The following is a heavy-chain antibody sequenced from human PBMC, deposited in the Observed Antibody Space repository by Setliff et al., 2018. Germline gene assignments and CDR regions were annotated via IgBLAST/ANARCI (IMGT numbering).Heavy chain of an antibody. Sequence: SETLSLTCTVSGGSISSSSYYWGWIRQPPGKGLEWIGSIYYSRSTYYNPSLKSRVTISVDTSKNQFSLKLSSVTAADTAVYYCARRETYYNFWSGYFDYWGQGTLVTVSS. V-gene: IGHV4-39*07. CDR3: ARRETYYNFWSGYFDY. CDR1: GGSISSSSYY. J-gene: IGHJ4*02. CDR2: IYYSRST. D-gene: IGHD3-3*01.